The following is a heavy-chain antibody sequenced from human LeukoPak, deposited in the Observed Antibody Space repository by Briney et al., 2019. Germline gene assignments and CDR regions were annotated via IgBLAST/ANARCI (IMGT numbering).Heavy chain of an antibody. CDR1: GFTFDDYG. D-gene: IGHD3-22*01. V-gene: IGHV3-20*04. CDR3: ARVSGLGSYYDSSGYPDY. J-gene: IGHJ4*02. CDR2: INWNGGST. Sequence: GGSLGLSCAVSGFTFDDYGMSWVRQAPGKGLEWVSGINWNGGSTGYADSVKGRFTISRDNAKNSLYLQMNSLRAEDTALYYCARVSGLGSYYDSSGYPDYWGQGTLVTVSS.